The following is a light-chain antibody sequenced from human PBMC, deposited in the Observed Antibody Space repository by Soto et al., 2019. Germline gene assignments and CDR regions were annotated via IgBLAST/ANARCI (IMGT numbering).Light chain of an antibody. CDR3: SYHTSSTLVV. Sequence: QSVLTQPASVSGSPGQSITISCAGTSSDIGAYNYVSWYQQYPGKAPKLMIHDVSNRPSGVSNRFSGSKSGNTASLTISGLQAEDEADYYCSYHTSSTLVVFGGGNEVPVL. J-gene: IGLJ2*01. CDR1: SSDIGAYNY. V-gene: IGLV2-14*01. CDR2: DVS.